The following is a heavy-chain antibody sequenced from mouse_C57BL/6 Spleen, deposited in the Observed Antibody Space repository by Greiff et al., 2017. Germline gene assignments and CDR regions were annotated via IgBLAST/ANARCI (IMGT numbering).Heavy chain of an antibody. D-gene: IGHD1-1*01. CDR3: ARTTALATGAMDY. CDR1: GYTFTSYD. V-gene: IGHV1-85*01. Sequence: QVHVKQSGPELVKPGASVKLSCKASGYTFTSYDINWVKQRPGQGLEWIGWIYPRDGSTKYNEKFKGKATLTVDTSSSTAYMELHSLTSEDSAVYVCARTTALATGAMDYWGQGTSVTVAS. J-gene: IGHJ4*01. CDR2: IYPRDGST.